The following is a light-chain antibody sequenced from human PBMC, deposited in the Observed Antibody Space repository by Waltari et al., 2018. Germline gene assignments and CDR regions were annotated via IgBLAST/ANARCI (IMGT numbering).Light chain of an antibody. CDR3: AAWDDSLSGPGV. CDR2: RNN. Sequence: QSVLTQPPSAPGPPGQRVTISCSGSSPNTASDFLYWYQQLPGTAPKPLVYRNNQRPSGVPDRFSGSKSGTSASLAISGLRSEDEADYYCAAWDDSLSGPGVFGGGTKLTVL. CDR1: SPNTASDF. J-gene: IGLJ3*02. V-gene: IGLV1-47*01.